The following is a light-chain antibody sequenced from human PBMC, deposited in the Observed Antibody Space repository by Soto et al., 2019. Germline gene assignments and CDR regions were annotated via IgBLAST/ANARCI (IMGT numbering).Light chain of an antibody. CDR2: DAS. V-gene: IGKV3-11*01. CDR3: QQRSNWPPLT. CDR1: QSVSNY. Sequence: EIVLTQSPATLSLSPGERATLSCRASQSVSNYLAWYQQKPGQAPRLLIYDASNRATGIPARFSGSGSGTDFTLPIISLEPEDVAVYYCQQRSNWPPLTFGGGTKVEIK. J-gene: IGKJ4*01.